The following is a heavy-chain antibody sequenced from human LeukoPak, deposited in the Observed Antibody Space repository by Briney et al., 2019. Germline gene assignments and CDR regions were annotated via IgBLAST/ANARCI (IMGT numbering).Heavy chain of an antibody. D-gene: IGHD3-9*01. CDR2: ISGSGGST. CDR3: AKGILRYFDWLPGY. Sequence: GGSLRLSCAASGFTFSSYAMSWVRQAPGKGLEWVSAISGSGGSTYYADSVKGRFTISRDNSKNTLYLQMNSLRAEDTAVYYCAKGILRYFDWLPGYWGQGTLVIVSS. V-gene: IGHV3-23*01. J-gene: IGHJ4*02. CDR1: GFTFSSYA.